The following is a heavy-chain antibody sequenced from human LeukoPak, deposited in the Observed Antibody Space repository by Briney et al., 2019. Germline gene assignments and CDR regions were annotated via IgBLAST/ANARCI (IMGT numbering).Heavy chain of an antibody. D-gene: IGHD2-15*01. V-gene: IGHV4-59*01. Sequence: PSETLCLTCTVSGGSIRSYYCSWIRQPSGKGLEWIGYTYYSGNTNYSPSLKSRVTISVDTSKNHFSLNLSSVTAADTAVYYCARGYWGSFDYWGQGTLSPSPQ. CDR2: TYYSGNT. J-gene: IGHJ4*02. CDR1: GGSIRSYY. CDR3: ARGYWGSFDY.